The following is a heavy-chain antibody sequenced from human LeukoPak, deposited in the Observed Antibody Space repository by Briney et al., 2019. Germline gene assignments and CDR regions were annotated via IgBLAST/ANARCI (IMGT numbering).Heavy chain of an antibody. CDR3: AIREDFGVVNH. J-gene: IGHJ5*02. CDR1: GGTFSSYT. D-gene: IGHD3-3*01. Sequence: SVKVSCKASGGTFSSYTISWVRQAPGQGLEWVGRITPILGIANYAQKFQGRVTITADKSTSTAYMELSSLRSEDTAVYYCAIREDFGVVNHWGQGTLVTVSS. CDR2: ITPILGIA. V-gene: IGHV1-69*02.